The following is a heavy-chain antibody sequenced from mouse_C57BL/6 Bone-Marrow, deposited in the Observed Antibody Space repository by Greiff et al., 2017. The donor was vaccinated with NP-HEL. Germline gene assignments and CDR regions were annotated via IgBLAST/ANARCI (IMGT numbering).Heavy chain of an antibody. D-gene: IGHD1-1*01. J-gene: IGHJ2*01. CDR2: IWSGGST. CDR3: AEEERYYYGTYFDY. V-gene: IGHV2-4*01. Sequence: QVQLKESGPGLVQPSQSLSITCTASGFSLTSYGVHWVRQPPGKGLEWLGVIWSGGSTDYYAAFISRLSISKDNTKSQVVFKMNSLQADDTAIYYCAEEERYYYGTYFDYWGQGTTLTVSS. CDR1: GFSLTSYG.